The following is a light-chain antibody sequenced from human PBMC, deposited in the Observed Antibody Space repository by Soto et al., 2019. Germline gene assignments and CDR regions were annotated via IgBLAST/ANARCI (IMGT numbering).Light chain of an antibody. V-gene: IGKV1-39*01. Sequence: DIQMTQSPSSLSASVGDRVTITCRASQSISSYLNWYQHKTGKAPKVLIYGTSNLESGVPSRFSGSGSGTDFTLTISSLQPEDFATYYCQQSRAFGQGTKVDIK. CDR3: QQSRA. CDR1: QSISSY. J-gene: IGKJ1*01. CDR2: GTS.